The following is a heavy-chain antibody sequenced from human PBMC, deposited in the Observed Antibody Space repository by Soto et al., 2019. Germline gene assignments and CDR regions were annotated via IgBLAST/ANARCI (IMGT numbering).Heavy chain of an antibody. Sequence: AGGSLRLSCAASGFTFNSYAMDWIRQAPGKGLEWVSAVSASGSATYYADSVKGRFTISRDNSKNTLSLQMNSLRAEDTAIYYCAAAAAGKFDYWGQGTLVTVSS. V-gene: IGHV3-23*01. CDR3: AAAAAGKFDY. CDR2: VSASGSAT. D-gene: IGHD6-13*01. J-gene: IGHJ4*02. CDR1: GFTFNSYA.